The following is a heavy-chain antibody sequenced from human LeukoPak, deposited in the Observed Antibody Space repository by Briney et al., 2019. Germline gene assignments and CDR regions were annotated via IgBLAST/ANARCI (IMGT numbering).Heavy chain of an antibody. V-gene: IGHV3-64*01. CDR1: GFAFTSYA. CDR2: ISSNGGST. D-gene: IGHD1-26*01. J-gene: IGHJ4*02. Sequence: PWGTLRVSCAAPGFAFTSYAMHWVRQAPGKGLEYVSAISSNGGSTYYANSVKGRFTISRDNSKNTLYLQMGSLRAEDTAVYYCARDREGATDYWGQGTLVTVSS. CDR3: ARDREGATDY.